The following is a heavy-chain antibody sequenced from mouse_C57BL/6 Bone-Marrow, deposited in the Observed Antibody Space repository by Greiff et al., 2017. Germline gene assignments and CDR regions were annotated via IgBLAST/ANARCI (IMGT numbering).Heavy chain of an antibody. V-gene: IGHV1-7*01. D-gene: IGHD4-1*01. CDR3: ARSGWDSFAY. Sequence: QVQLKQSGAELAKPGASVKLSCKASGYTFTSYGMHWVKQRPGQGLEWIGYINPSSGYTKYNQKFKDKATLTADKSSSTAYMQLSSLAYADSAVYYCARSGWDSFAYWGQGTLVTVSA. CDR2: INPSSGYT. J-gene: IGHJ3*01. CDR1: GYTFTSYG.